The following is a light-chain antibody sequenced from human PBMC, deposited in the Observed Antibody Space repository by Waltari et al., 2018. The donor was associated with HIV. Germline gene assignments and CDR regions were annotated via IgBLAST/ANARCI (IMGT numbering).Light chain of an antibody. CDR3: QVWDSSPWV. Sequence: SYELTQPLSVSVDLGQTARLTCGGNNLESKNVHWYQQKPGRAPVWVIYRKSNRPAGIRERFSGSNSGNTATLTISRAQAGDEADYDWQVWDSSPWVFGGGTKLTVL. CDR2: RKS. J-gene: IGLJ3*02. CDR1: NLESKN. V-gene: IGLV3-9*01.